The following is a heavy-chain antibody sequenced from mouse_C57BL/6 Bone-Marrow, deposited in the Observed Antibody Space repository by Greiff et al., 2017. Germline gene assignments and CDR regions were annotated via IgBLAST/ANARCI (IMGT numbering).Heavy chain of an antibody. D-gene: IGHD1-1*01. CDR2: INPGSGGT. CDR1: GYAFTNYL. V-gene: IGHV1-54*01. J-gene: IGHJ4*01. Sequence: VKLMESGAELVRPGTSVKVSCKASGYAFTNYLIEWVKQRPGQGLAWIGVINPGSGGTNYNEKFKGKATLTADKSSSTAYMQLSSLTSEDSAVYFCARSYYYYAMDYWGQGTSVTVSS. CDR3: ARSYYYYAMDY.